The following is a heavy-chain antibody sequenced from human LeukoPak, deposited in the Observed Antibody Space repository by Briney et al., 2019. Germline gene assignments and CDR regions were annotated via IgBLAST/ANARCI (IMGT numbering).Heavy chain of an antibody. CDR2: IYHSGST. CDR3: ARASRDSGTYSDY. Sequence: SETLSLTCTVSGGSISSGSYYWSWIRQPPGKGLEWIGYIYHSGSTYYNASLKSRVTISVDRSKNQFSLKLNSVTAADTAVYYCARASRDSGTYSDYWGQGTLVTVSS. CDR1: GGSISSGSYY. V-gene: IGHV4-30-2*01. J-gene: IGHJ4*02. D-gene: IGHD1-26*01.